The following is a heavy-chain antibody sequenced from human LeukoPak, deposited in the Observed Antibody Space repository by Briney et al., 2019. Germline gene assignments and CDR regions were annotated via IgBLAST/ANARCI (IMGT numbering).Heavy chain of an antibody. D-gene: IGHD4/OR15-4a*01. J-gene: IGHJ5*02. V-gene: IGHV1-24*01. CDR2: FDPEDGET. CDR1: GGTFNIYA. CDR3: AAEHEKVDYRSTWFDP. Sequence: ASVTVSSKASGGTFNIYAISWVRQAPGKGGEGMGGFDPEDGETFYAQDFQGRVIMTEDTSTDTAYMELSSLRSEDTAVYYCAAEHEKVDYRSTWFDPWGQGTLVTVSS.